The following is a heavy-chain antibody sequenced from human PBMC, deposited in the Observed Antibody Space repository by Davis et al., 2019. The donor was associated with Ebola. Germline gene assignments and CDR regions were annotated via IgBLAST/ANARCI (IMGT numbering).Heavy chain of an antibody. D-gene: IGHD3-10*01. CDR1: GYNFTHYG. CDR3: AREAEVDGSIFFLH. Sequence: ASVKVSCKASGYNFTHYGFSWVRQAPGQGLEWMGWISGYNGNTNYAQSLQGRATMTRDTSTSTAHMELRGLRSDDTAVYYCAREAEVDGSIFFLHWGQGTLVTVSS. CDR2: ISGYNGNT. J-gene: IGHJ1*01. V-gene: IGHV1-18*01.